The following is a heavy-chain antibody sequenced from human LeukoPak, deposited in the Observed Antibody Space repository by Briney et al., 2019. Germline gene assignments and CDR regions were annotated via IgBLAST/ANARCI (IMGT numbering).Heavy chain of an antibody. CDR2: ITHSGST. J-gene: IGHJ2*01. CDR3: ARRWLVTHWYFDL. CDR1: GGSFSGYY. V-gene: IGHV4-34*01. D-gene: IGHD6-19*01. Sequence: SETLSLTCAVYGGSFSGYYWSWIRQPPGKGLEWIGEITHSGSTNYNPSLKSRVTISVDTSQNQFPLKLSSVTAADTAVYYCARRWLVTHWYFDLWGRGTLVTVSS.